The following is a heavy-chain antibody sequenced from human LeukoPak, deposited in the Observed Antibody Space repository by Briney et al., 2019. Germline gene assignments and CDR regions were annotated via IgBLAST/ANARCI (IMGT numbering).Heavy chain of an antibody. D-gene: IGHD3-10*01. CDR2: ISSSGSTI. J-gene: IGHJ6*03. CDR1: GFTFNNYA. Sequence: GWSLRLSCAASGFTFNNYAMSWVRQAPGKGLEWVSYISSSGSTIYYADSVKGRFTISRDNAKNSLYLQMNSLRAEDTAVYYCAREPVTMVRGVIRRYYYYYYMDVWGKGTTVTVSS. CDR3: AREPVTMVRGVIRRYYYYYYMDV. V-gene: IGHV3-11*01.